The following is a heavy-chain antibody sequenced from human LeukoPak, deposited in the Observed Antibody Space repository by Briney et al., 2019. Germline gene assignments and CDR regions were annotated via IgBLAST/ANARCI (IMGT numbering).Heavy chain of an antibody. D-gene: IGHD3-10*01. CDR1: GFTFSSYA. Sequence: GGSLRLSCAASGFTFSSYAMHWVRQAPGKGLEWVAVISYDGSNKYYADSVKGRFTISRDNSKNTLYLQMNSLRAEDTAVYYCARDYGYYYGSGSYYNHYYYYGMDVCGQGTTVTVSS. CDR2: ISYDGSNK. V-gene: IGHV3-30*04. CDR3: ARDYGYYYGSGSYYNHYYYYGMDV. J-gene: IGHJ6*02.